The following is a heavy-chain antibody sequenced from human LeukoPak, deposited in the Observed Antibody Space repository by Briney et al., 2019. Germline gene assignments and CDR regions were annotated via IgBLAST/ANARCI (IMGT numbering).Heavy chain of an antibody. J-gene: IGHJ6*02. D-gene: IGHD5-12*01. CDR2: FDPEDGET. CDR1: GYTLTELS. V-gene: IGHV1-24*01. CDR3: AISWFPWDSGYDRYYYYYYGMDV. Sequence: GASVTVSFKVSGYTLTELSMHWVRQAPGKGLEWMGGFDPEDGETIYAQKFQGRVTMTRNASISTAYMELSSLRSEDTAVYYCAISWFPWDSGYDRYYYYYYGMDVWGQGTTVTVSS.